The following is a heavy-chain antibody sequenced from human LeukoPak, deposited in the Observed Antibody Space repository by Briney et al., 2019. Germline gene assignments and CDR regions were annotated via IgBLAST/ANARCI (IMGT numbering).Heavy chain of an antibody. CDR1: RFTFTDYG. V-gene: IGHV3-33*01. Sequence: GGSLRLSCAASRFTFTDYGMHWVRQPPGKGLERVALIWYDGSGKYYADSVKGRFTISRDNSKNTLYLQMNSLRDEDTAVYYCARDWCGGGSCYYFDHWGQGALVTVSS. CDR3: ARDWCGGGSCYYFDH. D-gene: IGHD2-15*01. J-gene: IGHJ4*02. CDR2: IWYDGSGK.